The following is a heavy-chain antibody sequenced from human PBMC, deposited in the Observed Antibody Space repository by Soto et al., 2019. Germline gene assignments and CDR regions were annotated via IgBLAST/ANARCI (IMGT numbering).Heavy chain of an antibody. D-gene: IGHD3-22*01. Sequence: EVPLLESGGGLVQPGGSLRLSCAASGFTFSNYDTSWVRQAPGKGLEWVSGISDSGTSTYYADSVKGRFTISRDNSKNTLYLQMNSLRAEDTAVYYCAKRHYYDSSGYFGYHFDYWGQGTLVTVSS. CDR1: GFTFSNYD. CDR3: AKRHYYDSSGYFGYHFDY. CDR2: ISDSGTST. J-gene: IGHJ4*02. V-gene: IGHV3-23*01.